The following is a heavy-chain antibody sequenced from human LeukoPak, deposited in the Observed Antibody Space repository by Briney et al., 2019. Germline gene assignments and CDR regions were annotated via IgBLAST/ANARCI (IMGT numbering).Heavy chain of an antibody. V-gene: IGHV3-15*01. CDR1: GFTFSNAW. J-gene: IGHJ6*02. D-gene: IGHD3-16*01. CDR2: IKSKTDGGTT. CDR3: TTDLRGDYQFDYYYGMDV. Sequence: GGSLRLSCAASGFTFSNAWMSWVRQAPGKGLEWVGRIKSKTDGGTTDYAAPVKGRFTISRDDSKNTLYLQMNSLKTEDTAVYYCTTDLRGDYQFDYYYGMDVWGQGTTVTVSS.